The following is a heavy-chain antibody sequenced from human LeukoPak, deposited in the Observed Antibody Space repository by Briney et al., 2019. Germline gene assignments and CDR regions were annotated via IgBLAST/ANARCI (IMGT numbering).Heavy chain of an antibody. CDR1: GFTFDDYG. V-gene: IGHV3-20*04. J-gene: IGHJ4*02. Sequence: GGSLRLSCEASGFTFDDYGMSWVRQAPGKGLEWVSGINWNGGRTGYADSVKGRFTISRDNAKNSLYLQMNSLRAEDTAFYYCARGAEVQLWSYYFDYWGQETLVTVSS. CDR2: INWNGGRT. CDR3: ARGAEVQLWSYYFDY. D-gene: IGHD5-18*01.